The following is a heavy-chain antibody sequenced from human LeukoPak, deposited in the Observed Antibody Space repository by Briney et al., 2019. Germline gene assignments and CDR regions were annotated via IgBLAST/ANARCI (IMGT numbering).Heavy chain of an antibody. CDR3: AKFNWDPYYYYMDV. Sequence: SQTLSLTCAISGDSVSSNTAAWNWIRQSPSRGLEWLGRTYYRSKWYNDYALFVKSRISINADTSKNQFSLQLNSVTPEDTAVYYCAKFNWDPYYYYMDVWGKGTTVTVSS. V-gene: IGHV6-1*01. J-gene: IGHJ6*03. CDR1: GDSVSSNTAA. D-gene: IGHD1-1*01. CDR2: TYYRSKWYN.